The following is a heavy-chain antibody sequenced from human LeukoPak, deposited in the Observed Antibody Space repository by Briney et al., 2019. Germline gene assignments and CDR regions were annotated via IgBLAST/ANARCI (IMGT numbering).Heavy chain of an antibody. Sequence: PSETLSLTCTVSGGSISNYYWSWIRQPPGKGLEWIGYIYYSGSTKYNPSLKSRVTISVDTSKNQFSLRLSSVTAADTAVYYCARGAFDIWGQGTMVTVSS. CDR1: GGSISNYY. CDR2: IYYSGST. V-gene: IGHV4-59*12. J-gene: IGHJ3*02. CDR3: ARGAFDI.